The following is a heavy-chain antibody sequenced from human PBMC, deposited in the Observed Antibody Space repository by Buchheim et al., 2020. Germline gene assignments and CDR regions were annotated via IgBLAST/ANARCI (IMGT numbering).Heavy chain of an antibody. Sequence: QVQLVESGGGVVQPGRSLRLSCAASGFTFSSYAMHWVRQAPGKGLEWVAVISYDGSNKYYADSVKGRFTISRDNSKNTLYLQMNSLRAEDTAVYYCARDGDYYYGMDVWGQGTT. J-gene: IGHJ6*02. D-gene: IGHD4-17*01. CDR1: GFTFSSYA. V-gene: IGHV3-30-3*01. CDR2: ISYDGSNK. CDR3: ARDGDYYYGMDV.